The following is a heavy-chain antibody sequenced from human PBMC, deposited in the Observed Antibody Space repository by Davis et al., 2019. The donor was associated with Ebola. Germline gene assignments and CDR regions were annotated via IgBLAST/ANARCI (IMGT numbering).Heavy chain of an antibody. J-gene: IGHJ4*02. V-gene: IGHV1-69*04. Sequence: AASVKVSCKASGGTFSSYAISWVRQAPGQGLEWMGRIIPILGIANYAQKFQGRVTITADKSTSTAYMELSSLRSDDTAVYYCARDDKVIAVAVDYWGQGTLVTASS. D-gene: IGHD6-19*01. CDR2: IIPILGIA. CDR1: GGTFSSYA. CDR3: ARDDKVIAVAVDY.